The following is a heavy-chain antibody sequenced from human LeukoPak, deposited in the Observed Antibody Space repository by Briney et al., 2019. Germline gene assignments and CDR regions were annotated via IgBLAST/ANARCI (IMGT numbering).Heavy chain of an antibody. J-gene: IGHJ4*02. Sequence: GGSLRLSCAASGFTFSRYWMSWGRQAPGKGLEWVANIKQDGSEKYYVDSVKGRFTISRDNAKNSLYLQMNSLRAEDTAVYYCARAYLLSYFDYWGQGTLVTVSS. D-gene: IGHD3-9*01. CDR2: IKQDGSEK. V-gene: IGHV3-7*01. CDR3: ARAYLLSYFDY. CDR1: GFTFSRYW.